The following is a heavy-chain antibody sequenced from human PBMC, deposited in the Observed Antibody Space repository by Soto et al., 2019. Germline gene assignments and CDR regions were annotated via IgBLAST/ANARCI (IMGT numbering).Heavy chain of an antibody. CDR1: GYTFTSYG. Sequence: ASVKVSCKASGYTFTSYGISWVRQAPGQGLEWMGWISAYNGNTNYAQKLQGRVTMTTDTSTSTAYMELRSLRSDDTAVYYCARDGSGIVGASRWFDPWGQGTLVTVSS. J-gene: IGHJ5*02. D-gene: IGHD1-26*01. CDR3: ARDGSGIVGASRWFDP. V-gene: IGHV1-18*01. CDR2: ISAYNGNT.